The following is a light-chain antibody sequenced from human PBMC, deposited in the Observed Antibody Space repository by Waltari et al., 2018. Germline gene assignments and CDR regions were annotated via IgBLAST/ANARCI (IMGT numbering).Light chain of an antibody. J-gene: IGKJ2*02. CDR3: QQYNTWPPST. CDR1: QSISDN. Sequence: EIVMTQSPAALSVSPGERATLSCRASQSISDNLAWYQHKTGQPPRLLISRASTRATAVPAMFSGSGSGTEFTLTISSLQSEDSAIYFCQQYNTWPPSTFGQGTKLEIK. CDR2: RAS. V-gene: IGKV3-15*01.